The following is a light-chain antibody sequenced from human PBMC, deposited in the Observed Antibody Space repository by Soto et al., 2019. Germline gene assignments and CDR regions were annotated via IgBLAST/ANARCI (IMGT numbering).Light chain of an antibody. Sequence: PSSLSSSVGDIVTITCRASRSISSYLNWYQQKPGKAPKLLIYAASSLQSGVPSRFSGSGSGTDFTLTISRLEPEDFAVYYCQQYGSSGTFGQGTKVDIK. CDR2: AAS. J-gene: IGKJ1*01. CDR1: RSISSY. CDR3: QQYGSSGT. V-gene: IGKV1-39*01.